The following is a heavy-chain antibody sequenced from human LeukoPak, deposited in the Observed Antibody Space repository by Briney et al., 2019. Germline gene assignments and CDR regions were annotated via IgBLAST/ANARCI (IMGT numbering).Heavy chain of an antibody. CDR2: IRYDGSSA. CDR1: GFTFSSYW. J-gene: IGHJ4*02. D-gene: IGHD1-1*01. CDR3: VRGTMNAIDQLEY. Sequence: GGSLRLSCVVSGFTFSSYWMHWVRQAPGEGLVWASRIRYDGSSAAYADSVKGRLTISRDNAKNTLYLQMNSLSAEDTAVYYCVRGTMNAIDQLEYWGQGTLVTVSS. V-gene: IGHV3-74*01.